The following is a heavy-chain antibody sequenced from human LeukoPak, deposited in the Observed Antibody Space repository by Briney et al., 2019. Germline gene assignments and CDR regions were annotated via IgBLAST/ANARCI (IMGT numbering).Heavy chain of an antibody. J-gene: IGHJ5*02. CDR2: INHSGST. V-gene: IGHV4-34*01. Sequence: KPSETLSLTCAVYGGSFSGYYWSWIRQPPGKGLEWIGEINHSGSTNYNPSLKSRVTISVDTSKNQFSLKLSSVTAADTAVYYCVARMLYPRTKSWFDPWGQGTLVTVSS. D-gene: IGHD2-8*01. CDR1: GGSFSGYY. CDR3: VARMLYPRTKSWFDP.